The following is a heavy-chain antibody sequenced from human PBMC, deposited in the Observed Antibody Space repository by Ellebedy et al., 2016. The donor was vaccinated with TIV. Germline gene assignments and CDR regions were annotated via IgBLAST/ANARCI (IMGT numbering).Heavy chain of an antibody. V-gene: IGHV3-23*01. D-gene: IGHD6-19*01. CDR2: LGGSGDEI. CDR1: GFTFRCYA. CDR3: ANYKNTGGSVWRSDAFDV. Sequence: GESLKISCVGSGFTFRCYALSLVRPAPGMGLQWVSTLGGSGDEIHYADSVQGRFTISRDNFKNTRCLQLNSLRAEDTAVYYCANYKNTGGSVWRSDAFDVWGQGTMVTVSS. J-gene: IGHJ3*01.